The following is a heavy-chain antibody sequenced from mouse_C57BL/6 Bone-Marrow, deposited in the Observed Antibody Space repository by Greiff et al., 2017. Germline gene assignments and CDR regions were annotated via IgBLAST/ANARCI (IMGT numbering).Heavy chain of an antibody. V-gene: IGHV1-81*01. CDR2: IYPRSGNT. CDR1: GYTFTSSG. D-gene: IGHD1-1*01. CDR3: ARDPITTVVSDY. J-gene: IGHJ2*01. Sequence: VKLQESGAELARPGASVKLSCKASGYTFTSSGISWVKQRTGQGLEWIGEIYPRSGNTYYNEKFKGKATLTADKSSSTAYMELRSLTSEDSAVYFWARDPITTVVSDYWGQGTTLTGSS.